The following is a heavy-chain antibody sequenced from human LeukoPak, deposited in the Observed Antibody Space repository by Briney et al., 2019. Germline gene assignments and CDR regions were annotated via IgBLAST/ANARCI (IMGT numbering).Heavy chain of an antibody. Sequence: ETLSLTCTVSGGSISSYYWSWIRQPPGKGLEWIGYIYYSGSTNYNPSLKSRVTISVDTSKNQFSLKLSSVTAADTAVYYCARSIVGATLDYWGQGTLVTVSS. CDR3: ARSIVGATLDY. D-gene: IGHD1-26*01. J-gene: IGHJ4*02. V-gene: IGHV4-59*12. CDR1: GGSISSYY. CDR2: IYYSGST.